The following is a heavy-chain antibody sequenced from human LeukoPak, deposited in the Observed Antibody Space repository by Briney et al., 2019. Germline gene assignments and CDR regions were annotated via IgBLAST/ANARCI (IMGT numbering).Heavy chain of an antibody. J-gene: IGHJ4*02. Sequence: SETLSLTCTVSGGSISSSYCSWIRQPPGKGLEWIGYIYHSESTNYNPSLKSRVTISVDTSKNQFSLKLSSVTAAVTAVYYCARQAGGTSGPFDYWGQGTLVTVSS. CDR2: IYHSEST. CDR3: ARQAGGTSGPFDY. D-gene: IGHD4-23*01. V-gene: IGHV4-59*08. CDR1: GGSISSSY.